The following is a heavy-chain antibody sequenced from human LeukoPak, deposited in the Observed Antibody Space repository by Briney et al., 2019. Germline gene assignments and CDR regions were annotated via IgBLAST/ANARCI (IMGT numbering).Heavy chain of an antibody. CDR1: GFTFRSYE. CDR2: LSSSGSAF. Sequence: GGSLRLSCEDSGFTFRSYEMNWVRQAPGRGLEWIAYLSSSGSAFSYADSVKGRFTIARDNAKNSVYLEMNSLRADDTAVYSCARSARLMKGVVEVTALDDWGQGTLVTVSS. J-gene: IGHJ4*02. D-gene: IGHD3-3*01. V-gene: IGHV3-48*03. CDR3: ARSARLMKGVVEVTALDD.